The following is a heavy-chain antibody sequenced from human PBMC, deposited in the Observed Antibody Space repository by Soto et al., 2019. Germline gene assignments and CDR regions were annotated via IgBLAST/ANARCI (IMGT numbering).Heavy chain of an antibody. CDR3: ARHGTLTGYTYGMEV. Sequence: QVLLVQSGAELRNPGSSVKVSCKASGGTFSDFTINWVRQAPGQRLEWMGGLIPFFDTANYAENFQGRVTITADESTSTSFMEVSSLRSEDTAVYYCARHGTLTGYTYGMEVWGQGNMVTVSS. J-gene: IGHJ6*02. V-gene: IGHV1-69*01. CDR1: GGTFSDFT. CDR2: LIPFFDTA. D-gene: IGHD1-1*01.